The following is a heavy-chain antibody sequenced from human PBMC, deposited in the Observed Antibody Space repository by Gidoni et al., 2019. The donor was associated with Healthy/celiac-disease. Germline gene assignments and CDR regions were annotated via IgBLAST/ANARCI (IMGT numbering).Heavy chain of an antibody. CDR1: GFTFSSYS. CDR3: ARDLKDSGSYFFPDY. V-gene: IGHV3-48*02. J-gene: IGHJ4*02. D-gene: IGHD1-26*01. CDR2: ISSSSSTI. Sequence: EVQLVESGGGLVQPGGSLRLSCAASGFTFSSYSMNWVRQAPGKGLEWVSYISSSSSTIYYADSVKGRFTISRDNAKKSLYLQMNSLRDEDTAVYYCARDLKDSGSYFFPDYWGQGTLVTVSS.